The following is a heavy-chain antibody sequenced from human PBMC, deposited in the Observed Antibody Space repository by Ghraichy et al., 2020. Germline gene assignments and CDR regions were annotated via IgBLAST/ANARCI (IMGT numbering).Heavy chain of an antibody. CDR3: AGLADYDAFDI. Sequence: SETLSLTCTVSGGSISSGGYYWSWIRQHPGKGLEWIGYIYYSGSTYYNPSLKRRVTISVDPSKNQFSLKLSSVTAADTAVYYCAGLADYDAFDIWGQGTMVTVSS. CDR2: IYYSGST. J-gene: IGHJ3*02. V-gene: IGHV4-31*03. D-gene: IGHD4-11*01. CDR1: GGSISSGGYY.